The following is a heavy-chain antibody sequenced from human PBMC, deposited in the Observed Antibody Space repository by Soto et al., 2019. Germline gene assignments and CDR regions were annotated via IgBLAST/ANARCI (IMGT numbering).Heavy chain of an antibody. J-gene: IGHJ4*02. Sequence: SETLSLTCTVSGGSISGNYWSWIRQPPGKGLEWLGYIYYSGRTNYNPSLKSRVTMSVDTSKNLLSLRLSSVTAVDTAVYYCARHGYSDFFDYWGQGTLVTVSS. CDR2: IYYSGRT. D-gene: IGHD5-18*01. CDR1: GGSISGNY. V-gene: IGHV4-59*01. CDR3: ARHGYSDFFDY.